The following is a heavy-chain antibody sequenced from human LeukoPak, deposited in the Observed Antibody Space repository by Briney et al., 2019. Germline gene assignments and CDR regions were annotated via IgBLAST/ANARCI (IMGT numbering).Heavy chain of an antibody. D-gene: IGHD5-24*01. CDR2: IIPTFGTA. CDR3: ARGEVEMATSFDY. CDR1: GGTFSSYA. Sequence: ASVTVSCKASGGTFSSYAISWVRQAPGQGLEWMGGIIPTFGTANYAQKFQGRVTITADESTSTAYMELSSLRSEDTAVYYRARGEVEMATSFDYWGQGTLVTVSS. V-gene: IGHV1-69*13. J-gene: IGHJ4*02.